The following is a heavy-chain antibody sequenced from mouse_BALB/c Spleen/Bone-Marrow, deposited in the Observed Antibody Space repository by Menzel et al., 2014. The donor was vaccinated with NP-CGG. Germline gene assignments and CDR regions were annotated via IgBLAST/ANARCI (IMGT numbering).Heavy chain of an antibody. CDR2: IDPSDSET. CDR3: ARDGITTATYYYAMDY. D-gene: IGHD1-2*01. J-gene: IGHJ4*01. Sequence: QVQLQQSGPQLVRPGASVKISCKASGYSFTSYWMHWVKQRPGQGLEWIGMIDPSDSETRLNQKFKDKATLTVDKSSSTAYMQLSSPTSEDSVVYYCARDGITTATYYYAMDYWGQGTSVTVSS. V-gene: IGHV1S127*01. CDR1: GYSFTSYW.